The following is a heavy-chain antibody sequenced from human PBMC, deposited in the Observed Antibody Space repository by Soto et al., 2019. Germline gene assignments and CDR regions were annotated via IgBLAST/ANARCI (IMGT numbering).Heavy chain of an antibody. V-gene: IGHV1-2*02. CDR1: GYTFTGYY. CDR3: ARGFWYSSSSDY. D-gene: IGHD6-6*01. J-gene: IGHJ4*02. CDR2: INPNSGGT. Sequence: ASVKVSCKASGYTFTGYYMHWVRQAPGQGLEWMGWINPNSGGTNYAQKFQGKVTMTRDTSISTAYMELSRLRSDDTAVYYCARGFWYSSSSDYWGQGTLVTVSS.